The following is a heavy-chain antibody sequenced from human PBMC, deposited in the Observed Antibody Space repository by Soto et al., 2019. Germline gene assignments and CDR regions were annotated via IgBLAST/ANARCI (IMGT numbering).Heavy chain of an antibody. CDR1: GGSISSSKNY. CDR2: ISYSGST. J-gene: IGHJ6*02. CDR3: SRRYSFGSGKYDVDV. V-gene: IGHV4-39*01. Sequence: PSETLSLTCTVSGGSISSSKNYWGWIRQPPGKGLEWIGTISYSGSTYYNPTLNGRVIISGDTSKSQLSLKLSSLTAADTAVYYCSRRYSFGSGKYDVDVWGQGTMVTVSS. D-gene: IGHD3-10*01.